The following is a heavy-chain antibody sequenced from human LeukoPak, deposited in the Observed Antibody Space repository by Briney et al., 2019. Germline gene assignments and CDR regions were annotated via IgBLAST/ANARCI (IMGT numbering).Heavy chain of an antibody. CDR1: GGSISSYY. D-gene: IGHD2-8*01. V-gene: IGHV4-59*01. J-gene: IGHJ4*02. CDR2: IYYSGST. Sequence: PSETLSLTCTVSGGSISSYYWSWIRQPPGKGLEWIGYIYYSGSTNYNPSLKSRVTISVDTSKNQFSLKLSSVTAADTAVYYCARVVYSRKHYYFDYWGQGTLVTVSS. CDR3: ARVVYSRKHYYFDY.